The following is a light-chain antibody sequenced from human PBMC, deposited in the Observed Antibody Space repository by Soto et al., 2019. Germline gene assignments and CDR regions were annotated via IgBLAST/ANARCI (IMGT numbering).Light chain of an antibody. V-gene: IGLV1-44*01. Sequence: SVLPQPPSASGTPGQRVTISCSGSNSNIGSNTVNWYQQLPGTAPKLLIYSNNQRPSGVPDRFSGSKSGTSASLAISGLQSEDEADYYCAAWDDSLNAFYVFGTGTKATVL. CDR3: AAWDDSLNAFYV. J-gene: IGLJ1*01. CDR2: SNN. CDR1: NSNIGSNT.